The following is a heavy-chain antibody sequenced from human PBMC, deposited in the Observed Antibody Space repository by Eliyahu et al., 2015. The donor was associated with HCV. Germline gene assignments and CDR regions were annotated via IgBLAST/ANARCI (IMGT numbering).Heavy chain of an antibody. Sequence: EVQLVESGGGLVQPGGSLRLSCAASGFPVSSNYMSWVRQAPGKGPEWVSVIHSGGSTYYADSVKGRFTISRDNSKNTLFLQMNSLRAEDTAVYYCVRENNQYAMDVWGQGTTVTVSS. D-gene: IGHD1-14*01. CDR1: GFPVSSNY. CDR2: IHSGGST. J-gene: IGHJ6*02. V-gene: IGHV3-66*01. CDR3: VRENNQYAMDV.